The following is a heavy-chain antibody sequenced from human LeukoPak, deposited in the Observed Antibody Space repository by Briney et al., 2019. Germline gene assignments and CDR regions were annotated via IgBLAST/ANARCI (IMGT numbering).Heavy chain of an antibody. V-gene: IGHV1-2*06. J-gene: IGHJ4*02. Sequence: ASVKVSCKASGYVFSGYYIHWVRQAPGQGLEWMGRINPNSGDTNYIQKFQGRVTMTRDTSISTAYMDLRSLKSDDTAVYYCARDRESGGNHFDYWGQGTLVTVSS. CDR2: INPNSGDT. D-gene: IGHD2-15*01. CDR3: ARDRESGGNHFDY. CDR1: GYVFSGYY.